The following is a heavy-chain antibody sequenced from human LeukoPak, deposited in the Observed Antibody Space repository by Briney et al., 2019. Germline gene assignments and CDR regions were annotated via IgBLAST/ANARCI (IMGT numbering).Heavy chain of an antibody. D-gene: IGHD4-17*01. J-gene: IGHJ4*02. CDR3: ARGDYGDRGYFDY. Sequence: GGSLRLSCAASGFTFSSYAMHWVRQAPGKGLEWVAVISYDGSNKYYADSVKGRFTISRDNSKNTLYLQMNSLRAEDTAVYYCARGDYGDRGYFDYWRQGTMVTVSS. CDR2: ISYDGSNK. V-gene: IGHV3-30*04. CDR1: GFTFSSYA.